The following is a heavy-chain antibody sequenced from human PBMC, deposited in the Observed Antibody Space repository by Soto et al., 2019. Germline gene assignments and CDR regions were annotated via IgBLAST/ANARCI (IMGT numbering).Heavy chain of an antibody. Sequence: EVQLVESGGVVVQPGGSLRLSCAASGFTFDDYTMHWVRQAPGKGLEWVSLISWDGGSTYYADSVKGRFTISRDNSKNSLYLQMNSLRTEDTALYYCAKDMEPVRGAINYGMDVWGQGTTVTVSS. V-gene: IGHV3-43*01. CDR3: AKDMEPVRGAINYGMDV. CDR2: ISWDGGST. J-gene: IGHJ6*02. CDR1: GFTFDDYT. D-gene: IGHD3-10*01.